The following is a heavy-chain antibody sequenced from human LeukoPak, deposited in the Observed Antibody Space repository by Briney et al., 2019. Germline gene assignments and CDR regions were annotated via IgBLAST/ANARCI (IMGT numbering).Heavy chain of an antibody. D-gene: IGHD6-19*01. V-gene: IGHV4-59*08. Sequence: SETLSLTCTVSGGSISSYYWSWIRQPPGQGLEWIGYIYYSGSPNYNPSLKSRVTISVDTSKNQFSLKLSSVTAADTAVYYCARLRVAGKEVNLDYWGQGTLVTVSS. CDR3: ARLRVAGKEVNLDY. J-gene: IGHJ4*02. CDR1: GGSISSYY. CDR2: IYYSGSP.